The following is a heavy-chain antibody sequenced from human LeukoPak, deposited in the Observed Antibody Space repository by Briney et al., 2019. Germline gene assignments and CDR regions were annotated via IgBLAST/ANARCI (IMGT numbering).Heavy chain of an antibody. CDR3: ARHPLYYDSSGYYLYYFDY. J-gene: IGHJ4*02. V-gene: IGHV4-61*08. CDR1: GGSISSGGYY. Sequence: PSETLSLTCTVSGGSISSGGYYWSWIRQPPGKGLEWIGYIYYSGSTNYNPSLKSRVTISVDTSKNQFSLKLSSVTAADTAVYYCARHPLYYDSSGYYLYYFDYWGQGTLVTVSS. CDR2: IYYSGST. D-gene: IGHD3-22*01.